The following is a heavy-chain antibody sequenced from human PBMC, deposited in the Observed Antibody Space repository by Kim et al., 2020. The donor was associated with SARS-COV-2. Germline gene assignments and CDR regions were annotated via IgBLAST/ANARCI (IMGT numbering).Heavy chain of an antibody. D-gene: IGHD3-10*01. J-gene: IGHJ4*02. Sequence: PSLKSRVTIPVDTSKNQFSLKLSSVTAADTAVYYCARHYYGSGSYYLFDYWGQGTLVTVSS. CDR3: ARHYYGSGSYYLFDY. V-gene: IGHV4-59*08.